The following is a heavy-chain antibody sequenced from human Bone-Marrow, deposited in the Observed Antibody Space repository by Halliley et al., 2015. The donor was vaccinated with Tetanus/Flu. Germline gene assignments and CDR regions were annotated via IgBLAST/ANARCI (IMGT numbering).Heavy chain of an antibody. V-gene: IGHV3-23*01. J-gene: IGHJ3*02. CDR2: SGGNT. D-gene: IGHD6-19*01. Sequence: SGGNTFYADSGKGRFTISRDNSKNPVHLQMNSLRAEDTAVYYCAKFDSTMIAVTGDRRVYAFDIWGQGTMVTVSS. CDR3: AKFDSTMIAVTGDRRVYAFDI.